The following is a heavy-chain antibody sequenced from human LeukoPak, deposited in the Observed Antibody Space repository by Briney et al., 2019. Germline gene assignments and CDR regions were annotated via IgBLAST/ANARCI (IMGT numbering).Heavy chain of an antibody. CDR1: GGSISSSSYY. J-gene: IGHJ5*02. CDR2: IYYSGST. D-gene: IGHD2-2*02. V-gene: IGHV4-39*01. Sequence: SETLSLTCTVSGGSISSSSYYWGWIRQPPGKGLEWIGSIYYSGSTYYNPPLKSRVTISVDTSKNQFSLKLSSVTAADTAVYYCARHLDCSSTSCYIGSWFDPWGQGTLVTVSS. CDR3: ARHLDCSSTSCYIGSWFDP.